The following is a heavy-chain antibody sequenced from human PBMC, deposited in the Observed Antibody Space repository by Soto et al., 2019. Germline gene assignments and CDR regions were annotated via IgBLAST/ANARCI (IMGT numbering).Heavy chain of an antibody. CDR3: AKDNDILTGYYKWVWFDP. J-gene: IGHJ5*02. CDR2: ISGSGGST. V-gene: IGHV3-23*01. D-gene: IGHD3-9*01. Sequence: GGSLRLSCAASGFTFSSYAMSWVRQAPGKGLEWVSAISGSGGSTYYADSVKGRFTISRDNSKNTLYLQMNSLRAEDTAVYYCAKDNDILTGYYKWVWFDPWGQGTLVTVSS. CDR1: GFTFSSYA.